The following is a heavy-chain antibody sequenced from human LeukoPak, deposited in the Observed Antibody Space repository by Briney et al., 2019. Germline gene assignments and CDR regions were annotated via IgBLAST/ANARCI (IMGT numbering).Heavy chain of an antibody. CDR3: ARGHFYDTSGYPEYFQH. CDR2: LNSDGSST. Sequence: GGSLRLSCAASGFTFSSYWTHWVRQAPGKGLVWVSRLNSDGSSTTYADSVEGRFTIYRDNAKNTLYLQMTSLRAEDTAVYYCARGHFYDTSGYPEYFQHWGQGTLVTVSS. V-gene: IGHV3-74*01. D-gene: IGHD3-22*01. J-gene: IGHJ1*01. CDR1: GFTFSSYW.